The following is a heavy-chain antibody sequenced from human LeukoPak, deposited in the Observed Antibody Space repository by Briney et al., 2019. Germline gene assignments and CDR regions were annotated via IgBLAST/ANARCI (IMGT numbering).Heavy chain of an antibody. CDR2: IKSDGSST. CDR1: GFTFSNYW. Sequence: GGSLRLSCAASGFTFSNYWMHWVRQAPGKRPVWVSRIKSDGSSTRFADSVQGRFTISRDNGKNTLYLQMNSLRAEDTAVYYCARGGDSSNWYPGYFDYWGQGALVTVSS. CDR3: ARGGDSSNWYPGYFDY. V-gene: IGHV3-74*01. D-gene: IGHD6-13*01. J-gene: IGHJ4*02.